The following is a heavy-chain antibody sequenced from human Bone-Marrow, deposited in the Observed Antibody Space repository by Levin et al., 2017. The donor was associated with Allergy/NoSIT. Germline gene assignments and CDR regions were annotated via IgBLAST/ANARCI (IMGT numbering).Heavy chain of an antibody. D-gene: IGHD4-17*01. CDR3: AGGWTTVTHFDS. V-gene: IGHV3-48*03. CDR1: GFTFSYYE. J-gene: IGHJ4*02. CDR2: IISSGTTI. Sequence: GGSLRLSCVASGFTFSYYEMNWVRQAPGKGLEWVSFIISSGTTIYYADLVKGRFTVSRDNAKNSLYLQMNSLRAEDTAVYYCAGGWTTVTHFDSWGQGTLVTVSS.